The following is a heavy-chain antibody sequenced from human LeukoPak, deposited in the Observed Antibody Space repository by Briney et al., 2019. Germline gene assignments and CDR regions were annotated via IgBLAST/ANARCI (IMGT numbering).Heavy chain of an antibody. V-gene: IGHV3-21*01. D-gene: IGHD2-2*01. CDR1: GFTFSSYS. CDR2: ISSSSSYI. Sequence: GGSLRLSCAASGFTFSSYSMNWVRQAPGKGLEWVSSISSSSSYIYYADSVKGRFTISRDNAKNSLYLQMNSLRAEDTAVYYCARVAGHCSSTSCFFDYWGQGTLVTVSP. CDR3: ARVAGHCSSTSCFFDY. J-gene: IGHJ4*02.